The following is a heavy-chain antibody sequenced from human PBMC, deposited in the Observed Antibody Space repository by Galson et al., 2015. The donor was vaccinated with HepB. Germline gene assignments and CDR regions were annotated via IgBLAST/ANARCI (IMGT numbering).Heavy chain of an antibody. Sequence: SLRLSCAASGFSFSRYAMSWVRQAPGKGLEWVSGISGSGGSKFYGDSVKGRFTISRDSSENTLYLQMNNLRADDTAIYYCAKDLAIVPTAKTSGAVFDYWGQGALVAVSS. CDR2: ISGSGGSK. CDR1: GFSFSRYA. CDR3: AKDLAIVPTAKTSGAVFDY. D-gene: IGHD2-2*01. V-gene: IGHV3-23*01. J-gene: IGHJ4*02.